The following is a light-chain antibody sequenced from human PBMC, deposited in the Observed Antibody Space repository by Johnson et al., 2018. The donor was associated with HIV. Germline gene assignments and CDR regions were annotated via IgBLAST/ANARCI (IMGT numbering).Light chain of an antibody. CDR1: SSNIGNNY. V-gene: IGLV1-51*01. CDR3: GTWDSSLSAGENV. J-gene: IGLJ1*01. Sequence: QSVLTQPPSVSAAPGQKVTISCSGSSSNIGNNYVSWYQQIPGTAPKLLIYDNNKRPSGIPDRFSGSKSGTSATLGITGLPTGDEADYYCGTWDSSLSAGENVFGTGTKVTVL. CDR2: DNN.